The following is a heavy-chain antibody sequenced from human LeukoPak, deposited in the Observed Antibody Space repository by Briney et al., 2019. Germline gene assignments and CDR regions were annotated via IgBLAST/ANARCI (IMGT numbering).Heavy chain of an antibody. D-gene: IGHD6-13*01. Sequence: PGGSLRLSCAASGFTVSSNYMSWVRRAPGKGLEWVANIKEDGSEKHYVDSVNGRFTISRDNAKNSVYLQMNSLRAEDTAVYYCARIMNSSPDYWGQGTLVTVSS. CDR3: ARIMNSSPDY. CDR2: IKEDGSEK. J-gene: IGHJ4*02. CDR1: GFTVSSNY. V-gene: IGHV3-7*01.